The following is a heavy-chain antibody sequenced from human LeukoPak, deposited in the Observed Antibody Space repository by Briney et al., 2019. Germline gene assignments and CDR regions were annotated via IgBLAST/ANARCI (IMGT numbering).Heavy chain of an antibody. D-gene: IGHD1-14*01. Sequence: PGGSLRLSCVASGFTFTTADLHWVRQAPGKGLEWVAVTTFYGDNKEYGDSVKGRFTISRDNSKDTLYLQMNSLRAEDTAVYYCARDFTPESSAVKGQGHYYYYMDVWGKGTTVTVSS. CDR2: TTFYGDNK. J-gene: IGHJ6*03. CDR3: ARDFTPESSAVKGQGHYYYYMDV. V-gene: IGHV3-30-3*01. CDR1: GFTFTTAD.